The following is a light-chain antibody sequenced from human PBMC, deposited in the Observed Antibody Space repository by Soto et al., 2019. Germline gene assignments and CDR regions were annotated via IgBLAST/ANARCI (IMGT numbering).Light chain of an antibody. J-gene: IGKJ1*01. Sequence: EIVVTQSPGTLSLSPGERATLSCRASQSVSSYLGWYQQKPGQAPRLLIYDASSRATGIPDRFSGGGSGTDFTLTISSLQPEDFATYYCLQDYNYPWTFGQGTKVDI. V-gene: IGKV3-11*01. CDR2: DAS. CDR3: LQDYNYPWT. CDR1: QSVSSY.